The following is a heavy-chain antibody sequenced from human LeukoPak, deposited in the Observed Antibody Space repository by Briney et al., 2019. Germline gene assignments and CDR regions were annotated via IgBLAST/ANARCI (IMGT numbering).Heavy chain of an antibody. V-gene: IGHV3-7*03. J-gene: IGHJ3*02. D-gene: IGHD3-22*01. CDR2: IKQDGSEK. CDR1: GFIFSSYW. Sequence: GGSLRLSCAASGFIFSSYWMSWVRQAPGKGLEWVANIKQDGSEKYVDSVKGRFTISRDNSKNTLYLQMNSLRAEDTAVYYCARDRDDSSGYYYGAFDIWGQGTMVTVSS. CDR3: ARDRDDSSGYYYGAFDI.